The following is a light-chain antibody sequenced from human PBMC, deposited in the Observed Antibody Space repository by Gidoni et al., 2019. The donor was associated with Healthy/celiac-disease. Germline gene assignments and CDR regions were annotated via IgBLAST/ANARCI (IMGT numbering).Light chain of an antibody. J-gene: IGKJ1*01. CDR1: QSVSSSY. Sequence: ETVLTQSPGTLSLSPGERATLSCRASQSVSSSYLAWYQQKPGQAPRLLIYGASSRATGSPDRCSGSGSGTDFTLPISRLEPEDFAVYYCQQYGSSPGTFGQGTKVEIK. CDR2: GAS. CDR3: QQYGSSPGT. V-gene: IGKV3-20*01.